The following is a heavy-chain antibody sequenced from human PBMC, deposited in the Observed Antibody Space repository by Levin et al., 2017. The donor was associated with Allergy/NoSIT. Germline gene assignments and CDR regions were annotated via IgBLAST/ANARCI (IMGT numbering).Heavy chain of an antibody. CDR1: GYTFTSYA. V-gene: IGHV7-4-1*02. J-gene: IGHJ6*02. CDR2: INTNNGNP. Sequence: GASVKVSCKASGYTFTSYAINWLRQAPGQGPEWMGWINTNNGNPRYAQSFTGRFVFSLDTSVSTANLQISSLKAEDTAVYYCASDITVRGSEAMDVWGQGTTVTVSS. D-gene: IGHD6-19*01. CDR3: ASDITVRGSEAMDV.